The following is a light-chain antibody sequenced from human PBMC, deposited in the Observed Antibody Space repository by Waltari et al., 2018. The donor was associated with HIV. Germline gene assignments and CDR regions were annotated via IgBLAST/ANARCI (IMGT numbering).Light chain of an antibody. J-gene: IGKJ4*01. V-gene: IGKV3-11*01. CDR1: QTVNTY. CDR3: QQRTDSIT. CDR2: DAS. Sequence: EIVLTQSPATLSLSPGERATLFCRASQTVNTYLAWYQQQPVEAPILVIYDASTRATGVPARFSGSGSGTDFTLTISSLEPDDVAVYYCQQRTDSITFGGGPRWRSN.